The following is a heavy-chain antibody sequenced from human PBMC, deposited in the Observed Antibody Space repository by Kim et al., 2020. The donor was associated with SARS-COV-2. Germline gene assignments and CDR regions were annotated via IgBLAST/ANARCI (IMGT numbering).Heavy chain of an antibody. V-gene: IGHV4-38-2*02. CDR1: GYSISSGYY. Sequence: SETLSLTCTVSGYSISSGYYWGWIRQPPGKGLEWIGSIYHSGSTYYDPSLKSRVTISVDTSKNQFSLKLSFVTAADTAVYYCARDNRFGDLGYGLDGWG. CDR3: ARDNRFGDLGYGLDG. D-gene: IGHD3-10*01. J-gene: IGHJ6*02. CDR2: IYHSGST.